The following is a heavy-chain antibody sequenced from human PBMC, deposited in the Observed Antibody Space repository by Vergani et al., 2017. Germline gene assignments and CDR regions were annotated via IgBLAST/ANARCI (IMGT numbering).Heavy chain of an antibody. J-gene: IGHJ4*02. CDR3: AIGDIVVVTATPRFDY. CDR1: GFTFSSYA. V-gene: IGHV3-30-3*01. Sequence: QVQLVESGGGVVQPGRSLRLSCAASGFTFSSYAMHWVRQAPGKGLEWVAVISYDGSNKYYADSVKGRFTISRDNSKNTLYLQMNSLRAEDTAVYYCAIGDIVVVTATPRFDYWGQGTLVTVSS. CDR2: ISYDGSNK. D-gene: IGHD2-21*02.